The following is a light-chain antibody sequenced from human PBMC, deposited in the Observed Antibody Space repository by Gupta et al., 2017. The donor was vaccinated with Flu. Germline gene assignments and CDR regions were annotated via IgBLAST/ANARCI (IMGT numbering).Light chain of an antibody. V-gene: IGLV2-11*03. Sequence: TFSDVSVNNYVTRIRQHPAKAPKLMISDIPPRPSRVPVRVSGSRSGNTASLTIARLQAVDESDYYSCASANTYPGVFGGGTKLTVL. CDR3: CASANTYPGV. J-gene: IGLJ3*02. CDR1: FSDVSVNNY. CDR2: DIP.